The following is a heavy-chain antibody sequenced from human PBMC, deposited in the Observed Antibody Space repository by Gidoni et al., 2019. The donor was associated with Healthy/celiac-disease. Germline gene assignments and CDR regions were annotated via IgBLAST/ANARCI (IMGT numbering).Heavy chain of an antibody. CDR1: GFTFSSYW. J-gene: IGHJ6*02. Sequence: EVQLVESGGGLVQPGGSLRLSCAASGFTFSSYWMSWVRQAPGKGLECVANIKQDGSEKYYVDSVKGRFTISRDNAKNSLYLQMNSLRAEDTAVYYCARHGGDIVVVPVKGRLDVWGQGTTVTVSS. CDR2: IKQDGSEK. CDR3: ARHGGDIVVVPVKGRLDV. D-gene: IGHD2-2*01. V-gene: IGHV3-7*03.